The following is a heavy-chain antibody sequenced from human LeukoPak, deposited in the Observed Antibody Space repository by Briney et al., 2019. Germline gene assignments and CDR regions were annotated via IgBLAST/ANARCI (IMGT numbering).Heavy chain of an antibody. D-gene: IGHD2-21*01. Sequence: GGSLRLSCAASGFTFSICAMNWVRQAPGKGPEWVSGISGSGDNTYYADSVKGRFTISRDNSKNMLYLQMNSVRAEDTAVYYCAKDAFVSYFDYWGQGILVTVSS. CDR1: GFTFSICA. CDR3: AKDAFVSYFDY. V-gene: IGHV3-23*01. J-gene: IGHJ4*02. CDR2: ISGSGDNT.